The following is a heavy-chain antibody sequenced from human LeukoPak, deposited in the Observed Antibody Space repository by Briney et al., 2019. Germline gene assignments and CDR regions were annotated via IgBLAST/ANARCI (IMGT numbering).Heavy chain of an antibody. CDR1: GGSISSYY. J-gene: IGHJ5*02. D-gene: IGHD2-2*01. V-gene: IGHV4-59*12. CDR2: IYYSGST. CDR3: ARGGDCSSTSCYRWSNWFDP. Sequence: PSETLSLTCTVSGGSISSYYWSWIRQPPGKGLEWIGYIYYSGSTNYNPSLKSRVTISVDTSKNQFSLKLSSVTAADTAVYYCARGGDCSSTSCYRWSNWFDPWGQGTLVTVSS.